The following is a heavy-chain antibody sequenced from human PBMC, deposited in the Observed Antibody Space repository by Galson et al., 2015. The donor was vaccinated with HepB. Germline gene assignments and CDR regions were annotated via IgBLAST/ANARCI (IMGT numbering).Heavy chain of an antibody. D-gene: IGHD4-17*01. Sequence: SVKVSCKASGYTFTSYAMHWVRQAPGQRLEWMGWINAGNGNTKYSQKFQGRVTITRDTSASAAYMELSSLRSEDTAVYYCARADDYGDTESYYYYGMDVWGQGTTVTVSS. J-gene: IGHJ6*02. V-gene: IGHV1-3*01. CDR3: ARADDYGDTESYYYYGMDV. CDR2: INAGNGNT. CDR1: GYTFTSYA.